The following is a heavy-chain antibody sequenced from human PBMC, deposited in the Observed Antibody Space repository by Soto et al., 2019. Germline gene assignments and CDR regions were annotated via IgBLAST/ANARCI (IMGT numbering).Heavy chain of an antibody. D-gene: IGHD6-19*01. CDR1: GYTFSGFY. V-gene: IGHV1-2*02. CDR2: INPNSGGT. J-gene: IGHJ4*02. CDR3: ASAAVTGTAGLDF. Sequence: ASVKVSCKASGYTFSGFYMHWVRQAPGQGLEWMGWINPNSGGTKSAEKFQGRVTMTRDTSISTAYKELSRLTSDDTAVYYCASAAVTGTAGLDFWGQGTQVTVS.